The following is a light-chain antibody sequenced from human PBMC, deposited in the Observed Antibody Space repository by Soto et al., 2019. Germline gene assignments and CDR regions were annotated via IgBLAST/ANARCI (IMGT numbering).Light chain of an antibody. Sequence: EIVLTQSPGTLSLSPGERATLSCRASQSVSSSYLAWYQQKPGQAPRLLIYGTSSRATGIPDRFTGSGSGTDFTLAIRRLEPEDFTVYYCQQDGSSLFTFGPRTNVDIK. CDR1: QSVSSSY. V-gene: IGKV3-20*01. CDR2: GTS. J-gene: IGKJ3*01. CDR3: QQDGSSLFT.